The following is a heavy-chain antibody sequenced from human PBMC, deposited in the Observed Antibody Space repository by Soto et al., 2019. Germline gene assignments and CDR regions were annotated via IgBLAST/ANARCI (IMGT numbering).Heavy chain of an antibody. Sequence: SVKVSCKASGGTFSSYAISWVRQAPGQGLEWMGGIIPIFGTANYAQKFQGRVTITADESTSTAYMELSSLRSEDTAVYYCEYYDSSGYYEFDYWGQGTLVTVS. D-gene: IGHD3-22*01. CDR3: EYYDSSGYYEFDY. CDR2: IIPIFGTA. V-gene: IGHV1-69*13. J-gene: IGHJ4*02. CDR1: GGTFSSYA.